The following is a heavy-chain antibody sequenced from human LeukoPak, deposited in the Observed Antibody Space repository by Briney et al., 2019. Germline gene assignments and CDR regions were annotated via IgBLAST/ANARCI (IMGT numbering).Heavy chain of an antibody. Sequence: GGSLRLSCAASGFTFSSYSMSWVRQAPGKGLEWVSVMYSDGSTYDADSVKGRFTMSRDISKNTLYLQMNSLRAEDTAVYYCARDILRSESYDSDYWGQGTLVTVSS. CDR3: ARDILRSESYDSDY. J-gene: IGHJ4*02. CDR1: GFTFSSYS. CDR2: MYSDGST. V-gene: IGHV3-53*01. D-gene: IGHD1-26*01.